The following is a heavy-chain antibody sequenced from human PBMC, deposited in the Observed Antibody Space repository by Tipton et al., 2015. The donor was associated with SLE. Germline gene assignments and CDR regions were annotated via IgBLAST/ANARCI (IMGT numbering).Heavy chain of an antibody. J-gene: IGHJ3*02. CDR2: ISSSSCTI. D-gene: IGHD2-21*01. V-gene: IGHV3-48*01. CDR1: GFTFSSYS. CDR3: AREGLYCGGDCVYDAFDI. Sequence: GSLRLSCAASGFTFSSYSMNWVRQAPGKGLEWVSYISSSSCTIYYADSVKGRFTISRDNAKNSLYLQMNSLRSEDTAVYYCAREGLYCGGDCVYDAFDIWGQGTRVTVSS.